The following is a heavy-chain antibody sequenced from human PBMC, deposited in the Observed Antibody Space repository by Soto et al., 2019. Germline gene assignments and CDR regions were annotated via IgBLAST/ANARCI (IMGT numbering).Heavy chain of an antibody. CDR2: ISGSSDYI. V-gene: IGHV3-21*01. Sequence: GRSLRLSCSLCQFTLNNYCMNWVRQAPGKGLEWVSSISGSSDYIFFAVSVKGRFTISRDNPKNSLCLQMNCLRAEDTAVYYCARSSNYNYYFDYWGQGT. CDR1: QFTLNNYC. J-gene: IGHJ4*02. D-gene: IGHD3-10*01. CDR3: ARSSNYNYYFDY.